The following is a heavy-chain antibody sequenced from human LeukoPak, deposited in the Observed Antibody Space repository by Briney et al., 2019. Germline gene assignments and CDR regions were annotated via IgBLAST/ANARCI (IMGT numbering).Heavy chain of an antibody. J-gene: IGHJ5*02. D-gene: IGHD3-3*01. CDR1: GGSFSGYF. CDR3: ARGLGIFGVSWFDP. V-gene: IGHV4-34*01. CDR2: INQSGST. Sequence: PSETLSLTCAVSGGSFSGYFWSWIRQPPGKGLGWIGEINQSGSTNYNPSLKSRVTISVDTSKNQFSLKLSSVTAADTAVYYCARGLGIFGVSWFDPWGQGTLVTVSS.